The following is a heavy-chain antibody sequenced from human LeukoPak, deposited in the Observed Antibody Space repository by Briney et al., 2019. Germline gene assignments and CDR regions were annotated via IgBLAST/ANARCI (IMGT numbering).Heavy chain of an antibody. CDR3: ARLAFCTNAVCFSNYYYSMDV. Sequence: GESLKISCKGSGSSFTSCWIGWVRQMPGKGLEWMGIIYPDDSDTKYSPSFQGQVTISADKSISTAYLQWSSLKASDTAMYYCARLAFCTNAVCFSNYYYSMDVWGRGTTVTVSS. CDR2: IYPDDSDT. V-gene: IGHV5-51*01. D-gene: IGHD2-8*01. CDR1: GSSFTSCW. J-gene: IGHJ6*03.